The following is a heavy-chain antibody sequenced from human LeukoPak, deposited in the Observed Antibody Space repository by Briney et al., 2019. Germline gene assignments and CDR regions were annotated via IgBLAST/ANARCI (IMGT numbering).Heavy chain of an antibody. CDR3: AREGYDSSGSFRLLFDY. Sequence: ASVKVSCKASGDTFNDYCIHWVRQAPGQGLEWMGYINPKSGFTLYAPKFQGRVTLTRDMSTSTVYMELSSLRSEDTAVYYCAREGYDSSGSFRLLFDYWGQGTLVTVSS. J-gene: IGHJ4*02. D-gene: IGHD3-22*01. CDR1: GDTFNDYC. V-gene: IGHV1-2*02. CDR2: INPKSGFT.